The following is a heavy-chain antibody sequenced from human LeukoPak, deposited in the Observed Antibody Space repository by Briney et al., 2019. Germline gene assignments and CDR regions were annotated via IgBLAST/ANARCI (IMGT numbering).Heavy chain of an antibody. V-gene: IGHV3-23*01. J-gene: IGHJ3*02. CDR1: GFTFSSYA. D-gene: IGHD3-22*01. CDR2: ISGSGGST. Sequence: GGSLRLSCAASGFTFSSYAMSWVRQAPGKGLEWVSAISGSGGSTYYADSVKGRFTISRDNSKNTLYLQMNSLRAEDTAVYYCAKDPLNYYGSSGYYPGEAFDIWGQGTMVTVSS. CDR3: AKDPLNYYGSSGYYPGEAFDI.